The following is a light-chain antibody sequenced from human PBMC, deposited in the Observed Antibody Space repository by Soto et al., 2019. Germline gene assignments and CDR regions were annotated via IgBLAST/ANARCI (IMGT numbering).Light chain of an antibody. CDR3: QQRYSTPFT. CDR2: AAS. Sequence: DIQMTQSPSSLPASVGDRVTITCRASQSISSNLNWYQQRPGKAPELLIFAASSLQSGVPPRFSGSGSGTDFTLAISSLQPADFATYYCQQRYSTPFTFGPGTKVDLK. CDR1: QSISSN. V-gene: IGKV1-39*01. J-gene: IGKJ3*01.